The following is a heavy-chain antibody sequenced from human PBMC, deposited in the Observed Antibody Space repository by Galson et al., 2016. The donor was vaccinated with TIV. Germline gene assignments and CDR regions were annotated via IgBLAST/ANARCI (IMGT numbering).Heavy chain of an antibody. D-gene: IGHD3-22*01. J-gene: IGHJ3*01. V-gene: IGHV3-23*01. CDR2: ISISGSYT. CDR3: AKDMTTIIDRAVSSYDALHV. CDR1: GFTFSSYG. Sequence: SLRLSCAASGFTFSSYGMSWVRQAPGKGPEWVSSISISGSYTYYADSVKGRFTISRDNSKNKMYLQMNSLRAEDTAVYYCAKDMTTIIDRAVSSYDALHVWGQGTMVTVSS.